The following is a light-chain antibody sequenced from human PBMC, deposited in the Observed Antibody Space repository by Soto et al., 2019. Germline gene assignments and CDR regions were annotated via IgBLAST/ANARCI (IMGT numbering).Light chain of an antibody. V-gene: IGKV1-39*01. CDR1: QTISVH. CDR3: QQSFSPLTFGGGTPQLT. J-gene: IGKJ4*01. CDR2: TAS. Sequence: DIQLTQSPSSLSASVGDTVILTCLASQTISVHLNWYQQIAGKAPKLLIYTASTLQTGVPSRFSGSGSGTDFTLTISSLQPEDFATYYCQQSFSPLTFGGGTPQLTFGGGTKVDIK.